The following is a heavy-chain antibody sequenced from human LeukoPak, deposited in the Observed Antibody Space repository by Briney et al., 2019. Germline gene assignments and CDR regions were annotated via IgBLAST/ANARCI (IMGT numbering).Heavy chain of an antibody. CDR2: ISYDGSNK. CDR1: GFTFSSYW. CDR3: AKDGHGYGCSWFDP. J-gene: IGHJ5*02. Sequence: PGGSLRLSCAASGFTFSSYWMHWVRQAPGKGLEWVAVISYDGSNKYYADSVKGRFTISRDNSKNTLYLQMNSLRAEDTAVYYCAKDGHGYGCSWFDPWGQGTLVTVSS. D-gene: IGHD5-18*01. V-gene: IGHV3-30*18.